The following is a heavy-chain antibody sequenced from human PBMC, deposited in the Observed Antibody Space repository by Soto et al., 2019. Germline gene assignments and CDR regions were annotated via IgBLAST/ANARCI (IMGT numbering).Heavy chain of an antibody. Sequence: QVQLVQSGAEVKKPGSSVKVSCKASGGTFSSYAISWVRQAPGQGLEWMGGFNPIFETANYAQKFQGRVTIHADESTNTAYMELSSLRSEDTAVYYCTRGITLIRGVIPPGYYYGMDVWGQGTTVAVSS. CDR1: GGTFSSYA. J-gene: IGHJ6*02. CDR2: FNPIFETA. D-gene: IGHD3-10*01. V-gene: IGHV1-69*01. CDR3: TRGITLIRGVIPPGYYYGMDV.